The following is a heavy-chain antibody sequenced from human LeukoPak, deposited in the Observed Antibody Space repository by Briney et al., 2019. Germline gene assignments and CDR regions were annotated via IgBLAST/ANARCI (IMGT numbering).Heavy chain of an antibody. J-gene: IGHJ6*03. D-gene: IGHD3-3*01. Sequence: SETLSLTCTVSGGSISSSSYYWGWIRQPPGKGLEWIGSIYYSGSTYYNPSLKSRVTISVDTSKNQFSLKLSSVTAADTAVYYYARDKRYDFWSGSRGYYYMDVWGKGTTVTVSS. CDR2: IYYSGST. CDR3: ARDKRYDFWSGSRGYYYMDV. V-gene: IGHV4-39*07. CDR1: GGSISSSSYY.